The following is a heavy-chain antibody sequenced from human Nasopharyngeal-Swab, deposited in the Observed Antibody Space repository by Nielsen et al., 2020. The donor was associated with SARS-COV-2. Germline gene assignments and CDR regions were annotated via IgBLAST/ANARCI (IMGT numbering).Heavy chain of an antibody. Sequence: SVKVSCKASVGTFSSYAISWVRQSPGQGLEWMGGIIPIFGTANYAQKFQGRGTITADESTSTAYMELSSLRSEDTAVYYCAREKDFNWFDPWGQGTLVTVSS. CDR3: AREKDFNWFDP. CDR2: IIPIFGTA. V-gene: IGHV1-69*13. D-gene: IGHD3/OR15-3a*01. CDR1: VGTFSSYA. J-gene: IGHJ5*02.